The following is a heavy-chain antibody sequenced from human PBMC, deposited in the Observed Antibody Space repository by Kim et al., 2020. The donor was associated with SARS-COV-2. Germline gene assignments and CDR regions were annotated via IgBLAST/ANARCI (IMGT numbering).Heavy chain of an antibody. Sequence: SETLSLTCAVYGGSFSGYYWSWIRQPPGKGLEWIGEINHSGSTNYNPSLKSRVTISVDTSKNQFSLKLSSVTAADTAVYYCAREGTRGIAAAGIYYWGQG. D-gene: IGHD6-13*01. V-gene: IGHV4-34*01. CDR1: GGSFSGYY. J-gene: IGHJ4*02. CDR2: INHSGST. CDR3: AREGTRGIAAAGIYY.